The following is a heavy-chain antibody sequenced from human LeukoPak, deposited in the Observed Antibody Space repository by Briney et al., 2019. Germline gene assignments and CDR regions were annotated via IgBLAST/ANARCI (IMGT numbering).Heavy chain of an antibody. V-gene: IGHV1-69*05. Sequence: ASVKVSCKASGGTFSSYAISWMRQAPGQGLEWMGGIIPIFGTANYAQKFQGRVTITTDESTSTAYMELSSLRYEDTAVYYCARDLGPIVGATDWFDPWGQGTLVTVSS. CDR3: ARDLGPIVGATDWFDP. CDR2: IIPIFGTA. D-gene: IGHD1-26*01. CDR1: GGTFSSYA. J-gene: IGHJ5*02.